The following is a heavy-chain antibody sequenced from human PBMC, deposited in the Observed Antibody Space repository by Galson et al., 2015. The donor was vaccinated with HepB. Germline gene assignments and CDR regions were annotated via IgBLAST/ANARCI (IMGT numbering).Heavy chain of an antibody. CDR1: GYTFTSYY. Sequence: SVKVSCKASGYTFTSYYMHWVRQAPGQGLEWMGIINPSGGSTSYAQKFQGRVTMTRDTSTSTVYMELSSLRSEDTAVYYCARLGYCSGGSCYSPLDYWGQGTLVTVSS. J-gene: IGHJ4*02. CDR2: INPSGGST. CDR3: ARLGYCSGGSCYSPLDY. D-gene: IGHD2-15*01. V-gene: IGHV1-46*01.